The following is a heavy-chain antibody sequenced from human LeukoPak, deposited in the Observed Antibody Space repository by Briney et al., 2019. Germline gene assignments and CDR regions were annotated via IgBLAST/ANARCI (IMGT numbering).Heavy chain of an antibody. CDR1: GFTFSSYP. J-gene: IGHJ4*02. D-gene: IGHD1-26*01. Sequence: PGGSLGLSCAASGFTFSSYPMNWVRQAPGKGLEWVSVISGSGGATFYGDSVQGRFTISRDNSRGTLYLQMNSLTAGDTAVYYCGKYLQTTVGANDYWGQGTLVTVSS. V-gene: IGHV3-23*01. CDR3: GKYLQTTVGANDY. CDR2: ISGSGGAT.